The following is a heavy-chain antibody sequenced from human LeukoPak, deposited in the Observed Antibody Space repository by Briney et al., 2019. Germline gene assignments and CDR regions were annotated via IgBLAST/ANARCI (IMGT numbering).Heavy chain of an antibody. Sequence: ASVKVSCKASGGTFSSYAISWVRQAPGQGLEWMGRIIPILGIANYAQKFQGRVTITADKSTSTAYMELSSLRSEDTAVYYCAGLPAYCGGDCYNPFDYWGQGTLVTVSS. CDR1: GGTFSSYA. J-gene: IGHJ4*02. D-gene: IGHD2-21*02. CDR2: IIPILGIA. CDR3: AGLPAYCGGDCYNPFDY. V-gene: IGHV1-69*04.